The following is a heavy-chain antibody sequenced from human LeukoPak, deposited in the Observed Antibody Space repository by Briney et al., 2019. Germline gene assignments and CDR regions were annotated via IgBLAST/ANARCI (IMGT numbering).Heavy chain of an antibody. V-gene: IGHV3-23*01. CDR2: ISGNGATT. J-gene: IGHJ4*02. CDR3: VKGSEAFCDSKSDY. CDR1: GFTFSSYA. Sequence: GGSLRLSCAASGFTFSSYAMSWVRQAPGKGLEWVSAISGNGATTYYADSMKGRFTISRDNSKNTLYLQMSSLRAEDTAVYYCVKGSEAFCDSKSDYWGQGTLVTVSS. D-gene: IGHD2/OR15-2a*01.